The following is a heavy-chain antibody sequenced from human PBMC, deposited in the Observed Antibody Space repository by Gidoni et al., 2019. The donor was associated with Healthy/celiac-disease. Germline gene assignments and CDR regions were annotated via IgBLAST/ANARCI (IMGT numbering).Heavy chain of an antibody. CDR3: ARGGRQWLAT. V-gene: IGHV4-34*01. Sequence: QVQLQQWGAGLLKPSDTLSLTCAVYGGSFSGYYWSWFRQPPGKGLEWIGEINHSGSTNYNPSLKSRVTISVDTSKNQFSLKLSSVTAADTAVYYCARGGRQWLATWGQGTLVTVSS. J-gene: IGHJ5*02. CDR1: GGSFSGYY. CDR2: INHSGST. D-gene: IGHD6-19*01.